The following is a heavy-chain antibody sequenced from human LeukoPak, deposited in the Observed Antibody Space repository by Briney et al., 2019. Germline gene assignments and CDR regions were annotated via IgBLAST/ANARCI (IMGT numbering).Heavy chain of an antibody. Sequence: ASVKVSCKASGYTFTSYGISWVRQAPGQGLEWMGWISAYNGNTNYAQKLQGRVTMTTDTSTSTAYMEPRSLRSDDTAVVYCWRAAWGLQAILFEDYWGQRTLVTVSS. V-gene: IGHV1-18*01. D-gene: IGHD1-26*01. J-gene: IGHJ4*02. CDR2: ISAYNGNT. CDR3: WRAAWGLQAILFEDY. CDR1: GYTFTSYG.